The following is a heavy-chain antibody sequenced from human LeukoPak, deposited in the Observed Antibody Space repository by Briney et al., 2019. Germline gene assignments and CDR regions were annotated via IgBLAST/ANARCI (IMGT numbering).Heavy chain of an antibody. J-gene: IGHJ3*02. V-gene: IGHV3-74*01. CDR2: INSDGSST. CDR3: AREVVEYAFDI. Sequence: GGSLRLSCAASGFTFSSYWMHWVRHAPGKGLVWVSRINSDGSSTSYADSVKGRFTISRDNAKNTLYLQMNSLRAEDTAVYYCAREVVEYAFDIWGQGTMVTVSS. CDR1: GFTFSSYW. D-gene: IGHD2-15*01.